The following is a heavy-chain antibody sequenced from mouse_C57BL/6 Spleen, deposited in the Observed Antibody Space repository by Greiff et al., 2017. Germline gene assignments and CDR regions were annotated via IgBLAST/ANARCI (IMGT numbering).Heavy chain of an antibody. CDR3: ARKSLKLPGGFAY. J-gene: IGHJ3*01. CDR1: GYTFTSYW. CDR2: IHPNSGST. Sequence: VQLQQPGAELVKPGASVKLSCKASGYTFTSYWMHRVKQRPGQGLEWIGMIHPNSGSTNYNEKFKSKATLTVDKSSSTAYMQLSSLTSEDSAVYYCARKSLKLPGGFAYWGQGTLVTVSA. V-gene: IGHV1-64*01. D-gene: IGHD2-1*01.